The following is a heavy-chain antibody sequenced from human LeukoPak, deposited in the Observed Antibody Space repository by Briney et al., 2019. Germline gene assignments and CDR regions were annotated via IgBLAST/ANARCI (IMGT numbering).Heavy chain of an antibody. J-gene: IGHJ4*02. D-gene: IGHD3-22*01. CDR3: AKVINSGYYYYFDY. V-gene: IGHV3-23*01. CDR1: GFTFSSNA. Sequence: GGSLRLSCAASGFTFSSNAMSWVRQAPGKGLEWVSYISGSGGSTYYADSVKGRFTISRDNSKNTLYLQMSSLRAEDTAVYYCAKVINSGYYYYFDYWGQGTLVTVSS. CDR2: ISGSGGST.